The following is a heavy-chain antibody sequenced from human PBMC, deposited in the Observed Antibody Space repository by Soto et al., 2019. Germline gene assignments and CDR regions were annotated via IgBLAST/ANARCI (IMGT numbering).Heavy chain of an antibody. CDR3: ATTFNYYDSSGPQGWFDT. Sequence: ASVKVSCKASGYTFTSYGISWVRQAPGQGLEWMGWISAYNGNTNYAQKLQGRVTMTTDTSTSTAYMELRSLRSDDTAVYYCATTFNYYDSSGPQGWFDTWGQGTLVTVSS. CDR2: ISAYNGNT. J-gene: IGHJ5*02. D-gene: IGHD3-22*01. CDR1: GYTFTSYG. V-gene: IGHV1-18*04.